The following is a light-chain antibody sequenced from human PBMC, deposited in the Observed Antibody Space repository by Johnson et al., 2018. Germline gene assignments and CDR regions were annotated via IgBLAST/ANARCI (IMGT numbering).Light chain of an antibody. CDR1: SSNIGNNY. V-gene: IGLV1-51*02. Sequence: QSVLTQPPSVSAAPGQKVTISCSGSSSNIGNNYVSWYQQLPGTAPKLHIYENNKRPSGIPDRFSGSKSGTSATLGITGLQTGDEADYYCGTWDSSLSAGKVFGTGTKVTRL. J-gene: IGLJ1*01. CDR3: GTWDSSLSAGKV. CDR2: ENN.